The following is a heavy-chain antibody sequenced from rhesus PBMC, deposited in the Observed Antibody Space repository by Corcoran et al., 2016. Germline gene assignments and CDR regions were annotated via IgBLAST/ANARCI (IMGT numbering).Heavy chain of an antibody. CDR1: GYSISSNY. J-gene: IGHJ3*01. Sequence: QVQLQESGPGLVKPSETLSLTCAVSGYSISSNYWSWIRRPPGKGRGCIGNIYGRSTSTNYHPSLTSRVTISQDTSRIQFSLTLSSGTAADTAVYYCARGLGGGRNDAFDFWGQGLRVTVSS. D-gene: IGHD3-34*01. CDR3: ARGLGGGRNDAFDF. CDR2: IYGRSTST. V-gene: IGHV4-147*01.